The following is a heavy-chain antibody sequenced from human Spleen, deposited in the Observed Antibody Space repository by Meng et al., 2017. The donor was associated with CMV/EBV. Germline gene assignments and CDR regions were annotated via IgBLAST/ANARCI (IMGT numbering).Heavy chain of an antibody. Sequence: GGSLRLSCAASGFTFSSYEMNWVRQAPGKGLEWVSYISTSGATMYNADTVKGRFTISRDDAKHSLYLQMNSLRAEDTAVYYCARDSDSVRYYDFWSGYYGMDVWGQGTTVTVSS. CDR3: ARDSDSVRYYDFWSGYYGMDV. D-gene: IGHD3-3*01. CDR1: GFTFSSYE. V-gene: IGHV3-48*03. J-gene: IGHJ6*02. CDR2: ISTSGATM.